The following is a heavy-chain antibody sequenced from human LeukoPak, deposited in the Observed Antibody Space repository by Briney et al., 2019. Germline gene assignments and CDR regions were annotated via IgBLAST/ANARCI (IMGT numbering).Heavy chain of an antibody. CDR1: GYTFTGYY. J-gene: IGHJ4*02. V-gene: IGHV1-2*02. D-gene: IGHD4-11*01. CDR3: ARDLNYGNYHLDY. CDR2: INPNSGGT. Sequence: ASVKVSCTASGYTFTGYYMHWVGQAPGPGLEGMRWINPNSGGTNYAQKLQGRVTMTRDTSISTAYMELSRLRSDDTAVYYCARDLNYGNYHLDYWGQGTLVTVSS.